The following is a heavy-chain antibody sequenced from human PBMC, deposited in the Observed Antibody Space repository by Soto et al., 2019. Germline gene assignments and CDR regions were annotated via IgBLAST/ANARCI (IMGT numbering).Heavy chain of an antibody. V-gene: IGHV4-39*01. Sequence: QLQLQESGPGLAQPSETLSLTCTVSGGSISSNNYYWGWIRQPPGKGMEWIGTIYYSGSTSYNPSLRSRVPISIDTSKNQFSLRLTSVAAEDIAVYYCARHPGTAILYSYYGMDVWGQGTTVTVSS. CDR2: IYYSGST. CDR1: GGSISSNNYY. CDR3: ARHPGTAILYSYYGMDV. D-gene: IGHD2-21*02. J-gene: IGHJ6*02.